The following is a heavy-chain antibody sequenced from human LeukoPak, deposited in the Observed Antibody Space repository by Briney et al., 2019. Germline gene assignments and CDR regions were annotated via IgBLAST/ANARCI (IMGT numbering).Heavy chain of an antibody. CDR1: GGSISSYY. D-gene: IGHD2-2*01. CDR2: IYHSGST. J-gene: IGHJ4*02. Sequence: SETLSLTCTVSGGSISSYYWGWVRQPPGKGLEWIGSIYHSGSTYYNPSLKSRVTISVDTSKNQFSLKLSSVTAADTAVYYCARHYCSSTSCLLDYWGQGTLVTVSS. V-gene: IGHV4-38-2*02. CDR3: ARHYCSSTSCLLDY.